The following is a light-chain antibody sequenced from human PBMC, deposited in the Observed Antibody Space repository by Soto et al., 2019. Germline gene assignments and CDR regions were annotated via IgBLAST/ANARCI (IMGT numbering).Light chain of an antibody. CDR1: SSDVGDYNY. Sequence: QSALTQPRSVSGSPGQSVTISCTGTSSDVGDYNYVSWYEQHPGKAPKLMIYDVSKRPSGVPDRFSGSKSGNTASLTVSGLQAEDEADYYCCSYAGSSWVFGGGTKLTVL. CDR2: DVS. J-gene: IGLJ3*02. V-gene: IGLV2-11*01. CDR3: CSYAGSSWV.